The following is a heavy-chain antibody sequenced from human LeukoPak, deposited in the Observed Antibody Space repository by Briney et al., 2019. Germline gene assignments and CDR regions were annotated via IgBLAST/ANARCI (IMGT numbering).Heavy chain of an antibody. Sequence: ASVKVSCKASGGTFSSYAIRWVRQAPGQGLEWMGRIIPIFGIANYAQKFQGRVTITADKSTSTACMELSSLRSEDTAVYYCAREGDYDSSGYYIDYSGQGTLVTVSS. CDR2: IIPIFGIA. V-gene: IGHV1-69*04. D-gene: IGHD3-22*01. CDR3: AREGDYDSSGYYIDY. CDR1: GGTFSSYA. J-gene: IGHJ4*02.